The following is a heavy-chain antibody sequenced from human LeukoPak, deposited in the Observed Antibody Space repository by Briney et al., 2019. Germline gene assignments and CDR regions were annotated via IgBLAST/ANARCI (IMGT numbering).Heavy chain of an antibody. J-gene: IGHJ2*01. CDR3: ARVRLGDYWCFDF. CDR1: GFTFSNHW. CDR2: IKQDGSEK. D-gene: IGHD4-17*01. Sequence: PGRSLRLSCGASGFTFSNHWMAWVRQAPGKGLEWVANIKQDGSEKYYVDSVKGQFAISRDNAKNSLYLQMNSLRVEDTAVYYCARVRLGDYWCFDFWGRGTLVTVSS. V-gene: IGHV3-7*01.